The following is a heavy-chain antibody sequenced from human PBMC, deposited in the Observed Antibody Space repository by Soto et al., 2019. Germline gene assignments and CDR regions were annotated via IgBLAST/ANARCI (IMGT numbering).Heavy chain of an antibody. D-gene: IGHD3-9*01. CDR1: GGSISSYY. Sequence: TSETLSLTCTVSGGSISSYYWSWIRQPPGKGLEWIGYIYYSGSTNYNPSLKSRVTISVDTSKNQFSLKLSSVTAADTAVYYCARDRRYFDWLALGRYYGMDVWGQGTTVTVSS. V-gene: IGHV4-59*12. CDR3: ARDRRYFDWLALGRYYGMDV. CDR2: IYYSGST. J-gene: IGHJ6*02.